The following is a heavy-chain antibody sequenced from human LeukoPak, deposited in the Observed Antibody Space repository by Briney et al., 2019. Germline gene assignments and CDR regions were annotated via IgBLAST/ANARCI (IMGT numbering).Heavy chain of an antibody. D-gene: IGHD2-21*02. CDR3: ARDSDDGVVVTVPH. V-gene: IGHV3-66*01. J-gene: IGHJ4*02. CDR1: GCTVSSNY. Sequence: GGSLRLSCAASGCTVSSNYMSWVRQAPGRGLEWVSGIHSGGSTYYADSVKGRFTISRDNFKNTVYLQMNSLRAEDTAVYYCARDSDDGVVVTVPHWGQGTLVTVSS. CDR2: IHSGGST.